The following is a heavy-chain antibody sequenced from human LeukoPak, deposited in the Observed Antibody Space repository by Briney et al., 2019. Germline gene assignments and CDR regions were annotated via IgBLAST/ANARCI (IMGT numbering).Heavy chain of an antibody. CDR2: INPNSGDT. J-gene: IGHJ4*02. CDR3: AKAKPQRSDRDSDY. D-gene: IGHD1-14*01. Sequence: ASVKVSCKTSGYIFTGYYMHWVRQPPGQGLEWMGRINPNSGDTNYVQKFQGRVTMTGDTSITTAYMELNSLRSDDTAVYYWAKAKPQRSDRDSDYCGQRTLVTVSS. V-gene: IGHV1-2*06. CDR1: GYIFTGYY.